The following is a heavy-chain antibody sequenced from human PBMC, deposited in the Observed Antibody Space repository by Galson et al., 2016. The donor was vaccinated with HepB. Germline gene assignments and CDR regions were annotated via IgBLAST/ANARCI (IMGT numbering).Heavy chain of an antibody. CDR2: IYYSGTT. D-gene: IGHD6-19*01. J-gene: IGHJ6*02. CDR1: GGSVGTGGYY. CDR3: ARIVSSGWYWYGMDV. Sequence: SETLSLTCTVFGGSVGTGGYYWSWLRQPPGKGLECLGYIYYSGTTNYNPSLQSRVTISVDTSRNQFSLRLSSMTPADTAMYFCARIVSSGWYWYGMDVWGQGTTVTVSS. V-gene: IGHV4-61*08.